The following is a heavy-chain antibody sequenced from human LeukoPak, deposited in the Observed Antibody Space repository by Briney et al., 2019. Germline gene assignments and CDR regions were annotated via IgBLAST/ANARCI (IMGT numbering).Heavy chain of an antibody. CDR2: INHSGST. D-gene: IGHD5-18*01. J-gene: IGHJ4*02. CDR1: GVSIRSYY. Sequence: SETLSLTCTVSGVSIRSYYWSWLRQPPGRGLEWIGEINHSGSTNYNPSLKSRVTISVDTSKNQFSLKLSSVTAADTAVYYCARDWLRGYSSTFDHWGQGTLVTVSS. V-gene: IGHV4-34*01. CDR3: ARDWLRGYSSTFDH.